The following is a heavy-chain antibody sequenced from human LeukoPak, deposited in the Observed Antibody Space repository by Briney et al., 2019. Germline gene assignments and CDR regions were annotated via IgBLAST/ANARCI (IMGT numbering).Heavy chain of an antibody. CDR3: ARVVYSSDRYWYFDL. V-gene: IGHV7-4-1*02. Sequence: ASVKVSCKASGYTFDRYALNWVRQAPGQGLEWVGGINTNTGNPTYAQSLTGRFLFSLDTSVSTTYLQINSLKAEDTAVCYFARVVYSSDRYWYFDLWGRGTLVTVSS. CDR2: INTNTGNP. J-gene: IGHJ2*01. D-gene: IGHD6-19*01. CDR1: GYTFDRYA.